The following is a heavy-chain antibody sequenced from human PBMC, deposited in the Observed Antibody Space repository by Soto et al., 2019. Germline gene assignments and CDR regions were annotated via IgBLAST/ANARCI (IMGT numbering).Heavy chain of an antibody. V-gene: IGHV1-3*01. Sequence: ASVKVSCKASGYTLTRYSIHWVRQAPGQRLEWMGWINACNGNTNYAQKLQGRVTITTDTSTSTAYMELRSLRSDDTAVYYCARDESSGWYYWGQGTLVTVSS. D-gene: IGHD6-19*01. CDR3: ARDESSGWYY. CDR2: INACNGNT. J-gene: IGHJ4*02. CDR1: GYTLTRYS.